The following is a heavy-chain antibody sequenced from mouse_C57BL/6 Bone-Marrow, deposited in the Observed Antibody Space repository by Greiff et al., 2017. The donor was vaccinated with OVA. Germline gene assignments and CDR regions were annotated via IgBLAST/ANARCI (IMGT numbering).Heavy chain of an antibody. Sequence: LVESGPELVKPGASVKLSCKASGYTFTSYDINWVKQRPGQGLEWIGWIYPRDGSTKYNEKFKGKATLTVDTSSSTAYMELHSLTSEDSAVYFCASSPFYYGSSYWYFDVWGTGTTVTVSS. CDR1: GYTFTSYD. J-gene: IGHJ1*03. V-gene: IGHV1-85*01. CDR2: IYPRDGST. CDR3: ASSPFYYGSSYWYFDV. D-gene: IGHD1-1*01.